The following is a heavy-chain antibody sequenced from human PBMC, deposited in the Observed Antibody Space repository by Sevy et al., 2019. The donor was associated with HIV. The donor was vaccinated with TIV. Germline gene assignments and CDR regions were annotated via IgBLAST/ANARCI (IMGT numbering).Heavy chain of an antibody. V-gene: IGHV4-31*03. D-gene: IGHD3-10*01. Sequence: SETLSLTCTVSGGSISSGGYYWSWIRQHPGKGLEWIGYIYYSGSTYYNPSLKSRVTISVDTSKNQFSLKLSSVTAAEPAVYYCAGVPAPQGGGDYFDYWGQGTLVTVSS. CDR1: GGSISSGGYY. CDR2: IYYSGST. CDR3: AGVPAPQGGGDYFDY. J-gene: IGHJ4*02.